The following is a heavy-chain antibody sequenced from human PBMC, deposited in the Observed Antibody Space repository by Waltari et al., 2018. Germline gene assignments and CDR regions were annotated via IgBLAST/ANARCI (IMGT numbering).Heavy chain of an antibody. CDR2: VRGSCGTGT. D-gene: IGHD2-2*01. CDR3: AKELVVGGMGDV. Sequence: EVQLLESGGGLVQPGGSLRLSCVASGFTLSGFAMSWVRQVPGNGLQWVFAVRGSCGTGTYYADSVEGRFTISRDNSKNTLYLQMSSLTAEDTAVYYCAKELVVGGMGDVWGQGTTVTVSS. CDR1: GFTLSGFA. J-gene: IGHJ6*02. V-gene: IGHV3-23*01.